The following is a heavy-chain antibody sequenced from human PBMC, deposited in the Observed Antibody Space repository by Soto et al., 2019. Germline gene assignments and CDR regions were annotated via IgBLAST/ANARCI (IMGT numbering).Heavy chain of an antibody. CDR1: GYTFTGYY. CDR2: INPNNGDT. V-gene: IGHV1-2*02. Sequence: GASVKVSCKASGYTFTGYYIYWLRQAPGQGLEWMGWINPNNGDTNYAQKFQGRVTMTRDSSISTAYLELSRLRSDDTAIYYCARLKSYYDSRGYSDYWGQGTLVTVSS. D-gene: IGHD3-22*01. CDR3: ARLKSYYDSRGYSDY. J-gene: IGHJ4*02.